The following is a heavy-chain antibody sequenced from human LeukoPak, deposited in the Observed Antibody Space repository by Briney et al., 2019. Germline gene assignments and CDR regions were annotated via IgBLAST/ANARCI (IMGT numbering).Heavy chain of an antibody. CDR1: GYTFTSYA. Sequence: APVKVSCKASGYTFTSYAMHWVRQAPGQRLEWMGWINAGNGNTKYSQKFQGRVTITRDTSASTAYMELSSLRSEDTAVYYCASDEITMVRGVIGLNWGQGTLVTVSS. CDR2: INAGNGNT. J-gene: IGHJ4*02. D-gene: IGHD3-10*01. V-gene: IGHV1-3*01. CDR3: ASDEITMVRGVIGLN.